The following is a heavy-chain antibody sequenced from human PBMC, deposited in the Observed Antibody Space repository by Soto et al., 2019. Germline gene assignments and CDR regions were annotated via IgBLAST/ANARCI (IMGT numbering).Heavy chain of an antibody. J-gene: IGHJ6*02. V-gene: IGHV3-23*01. CDR1: GFTFSSYA. CDR2: ISSIGVST. CDR3: AKVDGRGGMDV. Sequence: GSLRLCCAASGFTFSSYAMSWVRQAPGKGLEWVSRISSIGVSTYDADSVKGRFTISRDNSNNTLYLQMNSLRAEDTAIYYCAKVDGRGGMDVWGQGTTVTVSS.